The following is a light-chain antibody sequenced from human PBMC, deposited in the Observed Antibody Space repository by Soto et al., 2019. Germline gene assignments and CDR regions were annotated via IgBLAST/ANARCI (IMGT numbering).Light chain of an antibody. CDR2: NNN. Sequence: QSVLTQPPSASGTPGQRVTISCSGSSSNIGSSSVNWYQQLPGTAPKLLIYNNNQWPLGVPDRFSGSKSGTSAALAISGLQSEDEADYYCAAWDVSLNGLYVFGTGTKLTVL. V-gene: IGLV1-44*01. CDR3: AAWDVSLNGLYV. J-gene: IGLJ1*01. CDR1: SSNIGSSS.